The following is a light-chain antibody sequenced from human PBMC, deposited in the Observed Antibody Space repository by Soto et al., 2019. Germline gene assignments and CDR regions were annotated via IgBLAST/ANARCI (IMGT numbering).Light chain of an antibody. J-gene: IGKJ1*01. CDR1: QSVSSS. Sequence: EIVMTHSPATLSVTTGERATLSCRASQSVSSSLAWYQQKPGQAPRLLIYGASTRATGIPARFSGSGSGTEFTLTISSLQSEDFAVYYCQQYNNWWTFGQGTKVDIK. CDR3: QQYNNWWT. CDR2: GAS. V-gene: IGKV3-15*01.